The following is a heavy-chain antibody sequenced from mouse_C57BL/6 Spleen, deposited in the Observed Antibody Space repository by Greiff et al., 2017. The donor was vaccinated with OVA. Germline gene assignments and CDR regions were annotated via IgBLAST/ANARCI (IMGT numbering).Heavy chain of an antibody. CDR2: IYPGSGST. Sequence: QVQLKQPGAELVKPGASVKMSCKASGYTFTSYWITWVKQRPGQGLEWIGDIYPGSGSTNYNEKFKSKATLTVDTSSSTAYMQLSSLTSEDSAVYYCAREDYYGSSYDFDYWGQGTTLTVSS. CDR1: GYTFTSYW. D-gene: IGHD1-1*01. CDR3: AREDYYGSSYDFDY. J-gene: IGHJ2*01. V-gene: IGHV1-55*01.